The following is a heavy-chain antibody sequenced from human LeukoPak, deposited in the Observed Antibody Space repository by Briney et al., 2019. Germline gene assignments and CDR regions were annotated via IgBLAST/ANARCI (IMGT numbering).Heavy chain of an antibody. Sequence: GGSLRLSCAASGFTFSSFALSWVRQAPGKGLEWISGISGSGGRTDYADSVKGRFTISRDNAKNSLYMQMNSLRDEDTAFYYCARDQIGFDGAFDLWGQGTMVTVSS. D-gene: IGHD3-9*01. CDR3: ARDQIGFDGAFDL. V-gene: IGHV3-23*01. CDR2: ISGSGGRT. J-gene: IGHJ3*01. CDR1: GFTFSSFA.